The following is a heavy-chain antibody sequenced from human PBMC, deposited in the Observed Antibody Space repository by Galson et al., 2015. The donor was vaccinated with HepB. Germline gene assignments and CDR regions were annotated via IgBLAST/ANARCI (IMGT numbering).Heavy chain of an antibody. CDR2: ISAYNGNT. Sequence: CKASGYTFTSYGISWVRQAPGQGLEWMGWISAYNGNTNYAQNLQGRVTMTTDTSTSTAYMELRSLRSDDTAVYYCARTQIGYYDILTGYYPFDYWGQGTLVTVSS. J-gene: IGHJ4*02. CDR3: ARTQIGYYDILTGYYPFDY. CDR1: GYTFTSYG. V-gene: IGHV1-18*01. D-gene: IGHD3-9*01.